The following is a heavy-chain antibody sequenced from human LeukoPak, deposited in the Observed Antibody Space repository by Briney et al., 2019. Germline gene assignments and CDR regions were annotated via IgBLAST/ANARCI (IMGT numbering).Heavy chain of an antibody. D-gene: IGHD2-21*02. J-gene: IGHJ4*02. Sequence: SQTLSLTCTVSGDSLNSGNYYWTWIRQHPGTGLEWIGYIFTSGNTYYNPSLKGRLLTSVDTSKSQFSLRLTSVTAADTAVYYCARATLRGDPFDFWGQGIQVTVSS. CDR3: ARATLRGDPFDF. CDR1: GDSLNSGNYY. CDR2: IFTSGNT. V-gene: IGHV4-31*03.